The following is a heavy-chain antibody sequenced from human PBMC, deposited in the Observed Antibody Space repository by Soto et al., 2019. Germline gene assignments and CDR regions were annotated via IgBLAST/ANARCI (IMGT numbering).Heavy chain of an antibody. CDR1: GFTFSSYG. Sequence: QVQLVESGGGVVQPGRSLRLSCAASGFTFSSYGMHWVRQAPGKGLEWVAVISNDGSNKYYADSVKGRFTISRDNSKNTLYLQMNSLRAEDTAVYYCAKDTRDSGSYHYYYYCMDVWGQGTTVTVSS. V-gene: IGHV3-30*18. CDR3: AKDTRDSGSYHYYYYCMDV. CDR2: ISNDGSNK. D-gene: IGHD1-26*01. J-gene: IGHJ6*02.